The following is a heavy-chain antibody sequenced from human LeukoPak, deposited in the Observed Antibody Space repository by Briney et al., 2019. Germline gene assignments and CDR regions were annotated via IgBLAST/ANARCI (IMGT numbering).Heavy chain of an antibody. Sequence: SETLSLTCTVSGGSISSYYWRWIRQHPGKGLEWIGYIYYSGSTYYNPSLKSRVTISVDTSKNQFSLKLSSVTAADTAVYYCARYPRQYDSSGYRWFDPWGQGTLVTVSS. D-gene: IGHD3-22*01. V-gene: IGHV4-59*06. CDR3: ARYPRQYDSSGYRWFDP. J-gene: IGHJ5*02. CDR2: IYYSGST. CDR1: GGSISSYY.